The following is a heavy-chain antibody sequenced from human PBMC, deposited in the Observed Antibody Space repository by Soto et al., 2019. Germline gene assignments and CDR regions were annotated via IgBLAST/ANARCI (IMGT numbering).Heavy chain of an antibody. CDR2: ISAYNGNT. CDR3: ARDLAATGPFDC. D-gene: IGHD6-13*01. J-gene: IGHJ4*02. V-gene: IGHV1-18*01. CDR1: GYTFTNYA. Sequence: QVQLVQSGAEVKKPGASVKVSCKASGYTFTNYAFSWVRQAPGQGLERMGWISAYNGNTNYPQKLQGRVTMTTDTSTSPAYMELRSLRSDDTAVYYCARDLAATGPFDCWGQGTLVTVSS.